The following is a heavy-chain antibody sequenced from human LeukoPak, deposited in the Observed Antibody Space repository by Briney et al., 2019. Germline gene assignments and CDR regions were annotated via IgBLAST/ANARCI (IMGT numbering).Heavy chain of an antibody. D-gene: IGHD3-9*01. CDR2: IIPIFGTA. J-gene: IGHJ4*02. V-gene: IGHV1-69*13. CDR3: ARVDDILTGYYMAY. Sequence: SVKVSCKASGYTFTSYGISWVRQAPGQGLEWMGGIIPIFGTANYAQKFQGRVTITADESTSTAYMELSSLRSEDTAVYYCARVDDILTGYYMAYWGQGTLVTVSS. CDR1: GYTFTSYG.